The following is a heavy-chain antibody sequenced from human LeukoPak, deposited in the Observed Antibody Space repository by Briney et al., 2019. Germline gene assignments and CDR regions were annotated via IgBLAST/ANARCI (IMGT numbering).Heavy chain of an antibody. CDR2: ISGSGGST. J-gene: IGHJ4*02. CDR3: AKVATTVTTRNYYFDY. CDR1: GFTFSSYA. Sequence: QTGESLRLSCAASGFTFSSYAMSWVRQAPGKGLEWVSAISGSGGSTYYADSVKGRFTISRDNSKNTLYLQMNSLRAEDTAVYYCAKVATTVTTRNYYFDYWGQGTLVTVSS. V-gene: IGHV3-23*01. D-gene: IGHD4-17*01.